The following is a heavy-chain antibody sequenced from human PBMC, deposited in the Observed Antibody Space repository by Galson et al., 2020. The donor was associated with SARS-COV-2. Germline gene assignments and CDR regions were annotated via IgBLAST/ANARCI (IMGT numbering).Heavy chain of an antibody. Sequence: GESLKISCAASGFTFSSYAMSWVRQAPGQGLEWVSAISGGGDSSYPADSVKGRFTISRDNSKNTLYLQMNSLRAEDTAVYYCAKVRGFYGGNDYWGQGTLVTFSS. D-gene: IGHD4-17*01. CDR1: GFTFSSYA. V-gene: IGHV3-23*01. CDR2: ISGGGDSS. CDR3: AKVRGFYGGNDY. J-gene: IGHJ4*02.